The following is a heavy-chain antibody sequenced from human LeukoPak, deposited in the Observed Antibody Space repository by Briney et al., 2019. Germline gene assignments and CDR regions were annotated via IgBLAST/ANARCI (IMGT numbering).Heavy chain of an antibody. CDR3: ARDRGAPYCTNGVCYTSAFDI. Sequence: ASVKVSCKASGYTFTSYYMHWVRQAPGQGLEWMGIINPSGGSTSYAQKFQGRVTMTRDTSTSTAYMELSSLRSEDTAVYYCARDRGAPYCTNGVCYTSAFDIRGQGTMVTVSS. J-gene: IGHJ3*02. D-gene: IGHD2-8*01. V-gene: IGHV1-46*01. CDR2: INPSGGST. CDR1: GYTFTSYY.